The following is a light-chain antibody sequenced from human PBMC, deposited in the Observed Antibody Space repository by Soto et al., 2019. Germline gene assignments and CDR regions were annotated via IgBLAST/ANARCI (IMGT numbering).Light chain of an antibody. CDR2: AAS. CDR1: QNIIFY. CDR3: QQSYTTPVYS. Sequence: DLQMTQSPASLSASVGDRVTITCRASQNIIFYLNGYQQKPAKAPKHLIYAASNLQSGVPSRFSGSGSWTDFTLTISSLQPEDFATYFCQQSYTTPVYSFGQGTKLEIK. V-gene: IGKV1-39*01. J-gene: IGKJ2*01.